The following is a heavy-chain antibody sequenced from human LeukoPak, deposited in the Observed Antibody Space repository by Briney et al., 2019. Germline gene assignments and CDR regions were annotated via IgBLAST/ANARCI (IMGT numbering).Heavy chain of an antibody. V-gene: IGHV4-4*07. CDR1: GGSISDHY. D-gene: IGHD3-22*01. Sequence: PSETLSLTCTVSGGSISDHYLSWIRQPAGKGLEWIGRMYVSGTTNYNPSLRSRVTMSMDTSENQFSLRLRSVTAADTAVYYCARENYYDSSGYSEGMDVWGQGTTVTVS. CDR3: ARENYYDSSGYSEGMDV. CDR2: MYVSGTT. J-gene: IGHJ6*02.